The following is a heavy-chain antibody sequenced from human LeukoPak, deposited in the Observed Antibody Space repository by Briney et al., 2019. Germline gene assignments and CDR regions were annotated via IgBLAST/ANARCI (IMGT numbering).Heavy chain of an antibody. CDR1: EFTFSVYS. CDR3: ARVLAARVYYYYYYMDV. D-gene: IGHD6-6*01. CDR2: ITTSSSDM. Sequence: GGSLRLSCAASEFTFSVYSMNWVRQAPGKGLEWVSSITTSSSDMYYADSVKGRFTISRDNAKNSLYLQMNSLRAEDTAVYYCARVLAARVYYYYYYMDVWGKGTTVTVSS. J-gene: IGHJ6*03. V-gene: IGHV3-21*01.